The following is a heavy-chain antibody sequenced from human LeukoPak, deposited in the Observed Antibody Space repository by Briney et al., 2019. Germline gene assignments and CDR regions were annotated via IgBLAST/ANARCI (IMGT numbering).Heavy chain of an antibody. D-gene: IGHD6-13*01. CDR3: AKDIGSSSWGGAFDI. CDR1: GFTFDDYA. Sequence: GGSLRLSCAASGFTFDDYAMHWVRQAPGKGLEWVSGISWNSGSIGYADSVKGRFTISRDNAKNSLYLQMNSLRAEDMALYYCAKDIGSSSWGGAFDIWGQGTMVTVSS. V-gene: IGHV3-9*03. J-gene: IGHJ3*02. CDR2: ISWNSGSI.